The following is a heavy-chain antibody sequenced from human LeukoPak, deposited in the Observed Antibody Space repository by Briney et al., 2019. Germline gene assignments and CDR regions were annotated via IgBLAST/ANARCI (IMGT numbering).Heavy chain of an antibody. J-gene: IGHJ4*02. D-gene: IGHD3-9*01. Sequence: SETLSLTCTVSGGSISSGDYYWSWIRQPPGKGLEWIGEIYHSGSTNYNPSLKSRVTISVDKSKNQFSLKLSSVTAADTAVYYCARRGHYDILTGPFDYWGQGTLVTVSS. V-gene: IGHV4-39*07. CDR1: GGSISSGDYY. CDR2: IYHSGST. CDR3: ARRGHYDILTGPFDY.